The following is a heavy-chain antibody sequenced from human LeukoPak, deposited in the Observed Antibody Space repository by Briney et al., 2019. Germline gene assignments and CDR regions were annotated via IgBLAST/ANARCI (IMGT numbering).Heavy chain of an antibody. CDR2: ISGSGSSK. V-gene: IGHV3-23*01. CDR3: ANKGVPIGSGWYAY. J-gene: IGHJ4*02. D-gene: IGHD6-19*01. CDR1: GFTFSNYA. Sequence: GGSLRLSCAVSGFTFSNYAMSWVRQAPGKGLGWVSTISGSGSSKYYVHSVKGRFTISRDNSENTLYLQMNTLRVEDTAVYYCANKGVPIGSGWYAYWGQGTLVTVSS.